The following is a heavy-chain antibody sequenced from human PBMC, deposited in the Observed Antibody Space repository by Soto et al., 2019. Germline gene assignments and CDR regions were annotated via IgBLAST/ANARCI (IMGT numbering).Heavy chain of an antibody. Sequence: EVQLLESGGGLVQPGGSLRLSCAASGFTFSSYAMSWVRQAPGKGLEWVSAISGSGGSTYYADSVKGRFTISRDNSKNTLYLQMNSLRAEDTAVYYCAKNPTRAMAYYYGMDVWGQGTTVTVSS. CDR3: AKNPTRAMAYYYGMDV. J-gene: IGHJ6*02. V-gene: IGHV3-23*01. CDR1: GFTFSSYA. CDR2: ISGSGGST. D-gene: IGHD5-18*01.